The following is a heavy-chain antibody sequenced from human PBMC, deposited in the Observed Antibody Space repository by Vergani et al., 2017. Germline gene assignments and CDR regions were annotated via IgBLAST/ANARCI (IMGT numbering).Heavy chain of an antibody. CDR3: YTDYHDY. V-gene: IGHV3-15*01. J-gene: IGHJ4*02. Sequence: EVQVVESGGGFIKPGVSLRLPCVVSGLTFKNAWINWVPQAPGKGLEGISRIRRKNDGGTAEDAAPLKGRFTMSRDDAKDSAFLLVNNLKTEDTTVYFCYTDYHDYWGQGTLVTVSS. CDR1: GLTFKNAW. CDR2: IRRKNDGGTA. D-gene: IGHD2-2*02.